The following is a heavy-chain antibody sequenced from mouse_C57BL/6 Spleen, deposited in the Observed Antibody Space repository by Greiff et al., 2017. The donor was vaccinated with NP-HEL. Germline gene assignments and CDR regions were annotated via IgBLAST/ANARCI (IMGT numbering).Heavy chain of an antibody. D-gene: IGHD6-1*01. J-gene: IGHJ4*01. V-gene: IGHV1-64*01. CDR3: APLTTGAMDY. Sequence: QVQLQQPGAELVKPGASVKLSCKASGYTFTSYWMHWVKQRPGQGLEWIGMIHPNSGSTNYNEKFKSKATLTVDKSSSTAYMQLGSLTSEDSAVYYCAPLTTGAMDYWGQGTSVTVSS. CDR2: IHPNSGST. CDR1: GYTFTSYW.